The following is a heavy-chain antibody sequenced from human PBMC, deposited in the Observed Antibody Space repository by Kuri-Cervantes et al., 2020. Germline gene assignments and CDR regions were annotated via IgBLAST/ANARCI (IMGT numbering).Heavy chain of an antibody. CDR1: GFTFSSYA. CDR3: ARGVVEAVAGSLLSSWFDP. V-gene: IGHV3-30-3*01. J-gene: IGHJ5*02. CDR2: ISYDGSNK. D-gene: IGHD6-19*01. Sequence: GESLKISCAASGFTFSSYAMHWVRQAPGKGLEWVAVISYDGSNKYYADSVKGRFTISRDNSKNTLYLQMNSLRAEDTAVYYCARGVVEAVAGSLLSSWFDPWGQGTLVTVSS.